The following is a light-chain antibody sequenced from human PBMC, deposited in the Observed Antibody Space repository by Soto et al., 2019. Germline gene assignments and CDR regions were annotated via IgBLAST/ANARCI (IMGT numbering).Light chain of an antibody. CDR1: NIESKS. V-gene: IGLV3-21*02. Sequence: SYELTQPPSVSVDPGQTARISCGGNNIESKSVNWYQQKPGQAPVLVVYDDSDRPSGIPERFSGSNPGNTATLIISTAEAGDEADYHCQVWDSDNNPFYVFGAGTKVTVL. CDR3: QVWDSDNNPFYV. CDR2: DDS. J-gene: IGLJ1*01.